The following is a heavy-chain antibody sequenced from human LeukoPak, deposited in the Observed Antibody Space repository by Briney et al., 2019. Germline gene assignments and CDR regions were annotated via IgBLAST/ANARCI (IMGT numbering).Heavy chain of an antibody. CDR3: AKLGSYQLLYGGYFDY. D-gene: IGHD2-2*02. Sequence: PGGSLRLSCAASGFTFSSYAMSWVRQAPGKGLEWISAISGSGGSTYYADSVKGRFTISRDNSKNTLYLQMNSLRAEDTAVYYCAKLGSYQLLYGGYFDYWGQGTLVTVSS. V-gene: IGHV3-23*01. J-gene: IGHJ4*02. CDR2: ISGSGGST. CDR1: GFTFSSYA.